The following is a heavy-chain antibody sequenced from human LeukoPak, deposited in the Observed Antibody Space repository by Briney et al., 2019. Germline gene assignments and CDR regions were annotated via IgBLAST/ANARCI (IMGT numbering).Heavy chain of an antibody. CDR2: ISYDGSNK. Sequence: QPGRSLRLSCAASGFTFSSYAMHWVRQAPGKGLEWVAVISYDGSNKYYADSVKGRFTIPRENSKNPLYLQRNSLRAEDTAVYYCASRDWNPIYYFDYWGQGTLVTVSS. J-gene: IGHJ4*02. CDR1: GFTFSSYA. V-gene: IGHV3-30-3*01. CDR3: ASRDWNPIYYFDY. D-gene: IGHD1-1*01.